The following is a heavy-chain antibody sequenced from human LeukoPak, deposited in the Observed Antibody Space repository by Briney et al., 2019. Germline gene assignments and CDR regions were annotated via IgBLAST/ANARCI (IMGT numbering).Heavy chain of an antibody. D-gene: IGHD6-6*01. CDR2: IYHSGST. CDR3: ADSIAARPGAFDI. Sequence: SETLSLTCTVSGGSISSGGYYWSWIRQPPGKGLEWIGYIYHSGSTYYNPSLKSRVTISVDRSKNQFSLKLSSVTAADTAVYYCADSIAARPGAFDIWGQGTMVTVSS. V-gene: IGHV4-30-2*01. CDR1: GGSISSGGYY. J-gene: IGHJ3*02.